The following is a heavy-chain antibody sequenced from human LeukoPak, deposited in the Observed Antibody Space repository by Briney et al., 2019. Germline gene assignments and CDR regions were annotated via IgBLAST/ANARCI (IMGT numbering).Heavy chain of an antibody. CDR3: ARDSAQPAAYCGGDCYDY. CDR1: GYTFISYG. V-gene: IGHV1-18*01. J-gene: IGHJ4*02. D-gene: IGHD2-21*01. Sequence: ASVKVSCKASGYTFISYGISWVRQAPGQGLEWMGWISAYNGNTNYAQKLQGRVTMTTDTSTSTAYMELRSLGSDDTAVYYCARDSAQPAAYCGGDCYDYWGQGTLVTVSS. CDR2: ISAYNGNT.